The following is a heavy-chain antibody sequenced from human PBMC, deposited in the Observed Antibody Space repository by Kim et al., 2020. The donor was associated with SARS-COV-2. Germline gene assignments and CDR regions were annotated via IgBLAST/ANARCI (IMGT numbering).Heavy chain of an antibody. CDR3: ARDPLGDSSGYYSLNFDY. V-gene: IGHV4-39*07. Sequence: SETLSLTCTVSGGSISSSSYYWGWIRQPPGKGLEWIGSIYYSGSTYYNPSLKSRITISVDTSKNQFSLKLSSVTAADTAVYYCARDPLGDSSGYYSLNFDYWGQGTLVTVSS. CDR1: GGSISSSSYY. CDR2: IYYSGST. J-gene: IGHJ4*02. D-gene: IGHD3-22*01.